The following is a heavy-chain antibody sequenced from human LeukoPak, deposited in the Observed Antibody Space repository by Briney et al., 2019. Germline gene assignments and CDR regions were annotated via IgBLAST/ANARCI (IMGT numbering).Heavy chain of an antibody. Sequence: EASVKVSCKASGYTFTGYYMHWVRQAPGQGLEWMGWINPNNGGTNYVQKFQGRVTMTRDTSISTAYMELSGLRSDDTAVYYCARGFPGWDYYYYYGMDVWGQGTTVTVSS. V-gene: IGHV1-2*02. CDR2: INPNNGGT. D-gene: IGHD1-26*01. J-gene: IGHJ6*02. CDR3: ARGFPGWDYYYYYGMDV. CDR1: GYTFTGYY.